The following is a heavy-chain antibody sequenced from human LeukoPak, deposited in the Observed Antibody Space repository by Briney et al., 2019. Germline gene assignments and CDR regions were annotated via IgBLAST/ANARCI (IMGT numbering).Heavy chain of an antibody. D-gene: IGHD3-10*01. J-gene: IGHJ4*02. Sequence: GGSLKLSCAASGFMFSNYWMSWVRQAPGKGPERVGDLKKDGSDKYYVGSVKGRFTISRNNAKNSLYLQMNSLRAEDTAVYYCARDSLIQHGSGSYWGFDYWGQGILVTVSS. CDR1: GFMFSNYW. CDR2: LKKDGSDK. V-gene: IGHV3-7*03. CDR3: ARDSLIQHGSGSYWGFDY.